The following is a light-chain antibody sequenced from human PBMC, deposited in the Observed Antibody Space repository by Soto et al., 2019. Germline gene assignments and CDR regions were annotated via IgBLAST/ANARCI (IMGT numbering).Light chain of an antibody. CDR1: QSVGSY. CDR2: DAS. V-gene: IGKV3-11*02. Sequence: EIVVTQSPATLSLSPGERATLSCRTSQSVGSYLAWYQKKPGQAPRLLLYDASSRATGIPARFSGSGSGRDFTLTISSLEPEDFAVYYCQQRSNWPPLTFGGGTKVEIK. J-gene: IGKJ4*01. CDR3: QQRSNWPPLT.